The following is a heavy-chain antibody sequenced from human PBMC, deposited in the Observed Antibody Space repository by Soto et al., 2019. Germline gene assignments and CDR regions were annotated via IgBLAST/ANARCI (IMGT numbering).Heavy chain of an antibody. J-gene: IGHJ4*02. CDR1: GFTFTNYA. D-gene: IGHD6-13*01. CDR3: ATRMYSTSWYYFVS. Sequence: ESVGGFVQPGGSLRLSCAASGFTFTNYALSWVRQAPGKGLEWVSTIGGGSGSTSYADSVKGRFSISRENSKNTLYLQMSSLRAEDTALYYCATRMYSTSWYYFVSWGQGTLVTVSS. V-gene: IGHV3-23*01. CDR2: IGGGSGST.